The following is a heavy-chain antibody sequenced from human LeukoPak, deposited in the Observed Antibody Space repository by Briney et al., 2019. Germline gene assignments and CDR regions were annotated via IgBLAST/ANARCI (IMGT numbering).Heavy chain of an antibody. CDR1: GFTFSSYA. CDR2: ISYDGSNK. Sequence: GSLRLSCAASGFTFSSYAMHWVRQAPGKGLEWVAVISYDGSNKYYADSVKGRFTISRDNSKNTLYLQMNSLRAEDTAVYYCARDKVDSGNDWQFDYWGQGTLVTVSS. V-gene: IGHV3-30-3*01. D-gene: IGHD5-12*01. CDR3: ARDKVDSGNDWQFDY. J-gene: IGHJ4*02.